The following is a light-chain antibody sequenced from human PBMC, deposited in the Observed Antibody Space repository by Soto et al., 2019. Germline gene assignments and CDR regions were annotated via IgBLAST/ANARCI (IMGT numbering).Light chain of an antibody. CDR2: LGS. CDR1: QSLLYGAGYMY. Sequence: DIVMTQSPLSLPVTPGEPASISCRSSQSLLYGAGYMYVDWYLQKPGQPPHLLIFLGSNRASGGPARFSGSVSGTDFTLKISRVETEDVGIYYCMQTLPTPYTFGQGTKLEIK. CDR3: MQTLPTPYT. J-gene: IGKJ2*01. V-gene: IGKV2-28*01.